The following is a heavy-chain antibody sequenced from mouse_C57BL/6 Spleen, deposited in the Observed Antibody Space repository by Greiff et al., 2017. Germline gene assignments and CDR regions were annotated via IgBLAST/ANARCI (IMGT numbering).Heavy chain of an antibody. CDR3: ARSGTTFYFDH. V-gene: IGHV14-2*01. J-gene: IGHJ2*01. D-gene: IGHD1-1*01. Sequence: VQLKQSGAELVKPGASVKLSCTASGFNIKDYYMPWVKQRTEQGLEWIGRIDPEDGETKYAPKFQGKATITADTSSNTAYLQLSSLTSEDTAVYYCARSGTTFYFDHGGRDTTLAVSS. CDR1: GFNIKDYY. CDR2: IDPEDGET.